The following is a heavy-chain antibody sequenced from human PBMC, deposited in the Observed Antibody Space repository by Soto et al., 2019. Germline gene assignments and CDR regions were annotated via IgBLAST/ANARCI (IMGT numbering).Heavy chain of an antibody. D-gene: IGHD1-1*01. J-gene: IGHJ4*02. CDR2: ISGSGDNT. CDR1: GFTFSSYS. Sequence: GGSLRLSCAASGFTFSSYSMTWVRQAPGKGLEWVSDISGSGDNTYYTDSVKGRFTISRDNSKNTLDLQMNSLRAEDTALYYCAKRERWPASGPYWGQGTLVTVSS. CDR3: AKRERWPASGPY. V-gene: IGHV3-23*01.